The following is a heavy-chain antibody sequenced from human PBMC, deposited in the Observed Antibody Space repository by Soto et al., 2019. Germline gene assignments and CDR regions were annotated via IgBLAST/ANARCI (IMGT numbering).Heavy chain of an antibody. V-gene: IGHV4-4*02. CDR3: ARFDYYDSSGYLDFGPK. CDR1: GQYIKSNFW. J-gene: IGHJ4*02. D-gene: IGHD3-22*01. CDR2: IYHSGST. Sequence: SETLSLTCLVSGQYIKSNFWWAWVRQSPGKDLEWIGEIYHSGSTYYNPSLKSRVTISVDRSKNRFSLKLSSVTAADTAVYYCARFDYYDSSGYLDFGPKWGQGTLVTVSS.